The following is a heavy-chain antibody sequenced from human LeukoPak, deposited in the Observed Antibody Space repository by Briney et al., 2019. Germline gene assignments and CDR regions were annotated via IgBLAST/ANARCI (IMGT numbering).Heavy chain of an antibody. CDR2: ISASGGDT. J-gene: IGHJ3*02. CDR1: GFTFSTCA. Sequence: GGSLRLSCADSGFTFSTCAVNWVRQAPGKGLEWVSAISASGGDTHYADSVTGRFTTSRDNSKNMLYLQMNSLRADDTAVYYCAKVRQSGDNAFDIWGQGTLVIVSS. D-gene: IGHD1-26*01. CDR3: AKVRQSGDNAFDI. V-gene: IGHV3-23*01.